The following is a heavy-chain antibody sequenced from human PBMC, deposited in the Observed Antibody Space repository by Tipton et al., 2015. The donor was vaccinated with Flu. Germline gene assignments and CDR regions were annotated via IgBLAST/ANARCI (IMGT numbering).Heavy chain of an antibody. CDR3: ARQAPRGHLRGNSDYFDS. J-gene: IGHJ4*02. V-gene: IGHV4-59*08. D-gene: IGHD4-23*01. CDR2: LSYSGSS. Sequence: LRLSCSVSGDSISSSYWSWIRQPPGKGLEWIGYLSYSGSSNYNPSLESRVTISSDTSKNHFSLLLGSVTAADTAIYYCARQAPRGHLRGNSDYFDSWGQGTLVTVSS. CDR1: GDSISSSY.